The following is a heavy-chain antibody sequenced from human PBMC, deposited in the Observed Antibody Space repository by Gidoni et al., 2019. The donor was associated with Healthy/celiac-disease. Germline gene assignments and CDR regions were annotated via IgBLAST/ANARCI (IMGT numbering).Heavy chain of an antibody. J-gene: IGHJ5*02. CDR3: ARDHGIVGATNWFDP. Sequence: QVQLVQSGAEVKKPGASVKVSCKASGYTFTSYGISWVRQAPGQGLEWMGWISVYNGNTNYAQKLQGRVTMTTVTSTSTAYMELRSLRSDDTAVYYCARDHGIVGATNWFDPWGQGTLVTVSS. V-gene: IGHV1-18*01. D-gene: IGHD1-26*01. CDR2: ISVYNGNT. CDR1: GYTFTSYG.